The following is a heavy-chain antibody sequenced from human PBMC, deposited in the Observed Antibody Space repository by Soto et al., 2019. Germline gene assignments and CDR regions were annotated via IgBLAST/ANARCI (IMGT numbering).Heavy chain of an antibody. Sequence: PGESLKISCKGSGYSFTSYWIGWVRQMPGKGLEWMGIIYPGDSDTRYSPSFQGQVTISADKSISTAYLQWSSLKASDTAMYYCARQVEHYYDSSGYYPWGQGTLVTVSS. CDR3: ARQVEHYYDSSGYYP. CDR1: GYSFTSYW. V-gene: IGHV5-51*01. J-gene: IGHJ5*02. CDR2: IYPGDSDT. D-gene: IGHD3-22*01.